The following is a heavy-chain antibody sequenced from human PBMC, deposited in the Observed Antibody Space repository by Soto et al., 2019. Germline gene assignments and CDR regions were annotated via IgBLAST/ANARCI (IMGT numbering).Heavy chain of an antibody. D-gene: IGHD3-10*01. J-gene: IGHJ6*02. CDR2: VRPPFRTS. Sequence: QVQLVQSAAEVKKPGSSVKVSCKTSGVSFNNNGIGWVRQAPGHGLEWVVGVRPPFRTSNYARKFQGRISITAEASTDRVKMELSSLTSEDTAGYYCATVLYYGSGSYSRYGMDVWGQGTTVTVSS. CDR1: GVSFNNNG. V-gene: IGHV1-69*01. CDR3: ATVLYYGSGSYSRYGMDV.